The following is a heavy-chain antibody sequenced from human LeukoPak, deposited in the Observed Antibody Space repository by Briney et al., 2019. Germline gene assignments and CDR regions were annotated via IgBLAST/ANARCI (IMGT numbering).Heavy chain of an antibody. CDR3: ARDLPRRPNYYYYGMDV. V-gene: IGHV1-18*01. CDR2: ISAYNGNT. CDR1: GYTFTSYG. Sequence: ASVTVSCKASGYTFTSYGISWVRQAPGQGLEWMGWISAYNGNTNYAQTLQGRVTMTTDTSTSTAYMELRSLRSDDTAVYYCARDLPRRPNYYYYGMDVWGQGTTVTVSS. J-gene: IGHJ6*02.